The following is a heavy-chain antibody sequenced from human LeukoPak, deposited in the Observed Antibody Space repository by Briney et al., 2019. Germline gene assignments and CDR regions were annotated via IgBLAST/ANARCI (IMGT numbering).Heavy chain of an antibody. CDR1: GFTFSSYG. J-gene: IGHJ4*02. CDR2: IRSDGSNK. D-gene: IGHD6-19*01. CDR3: AKATWKGSVAANGIDFDY. V-gene: IGHV3-30*02. Sequence: PGGSLRLSCAASGFTFSSYGMHWVRQAPGKGLEWVAFIRSDGSNKYYADSVKGRFTISRDNSKNTLYLQMNSLRAEDTAVYYCAKATWKGSVAANGIDFDYWGQGTLVTVSS.